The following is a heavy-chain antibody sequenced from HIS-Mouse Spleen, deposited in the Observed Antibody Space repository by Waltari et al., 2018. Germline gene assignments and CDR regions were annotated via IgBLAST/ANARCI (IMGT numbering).Heavy chain of an antibody. D-gene: IGHD3-16*01. CDR2: ISWDGGST. J-gene: IGHJ3*02. CDR1: GFTFDDYT. V-gene: IGHV3-43*01. Sequence: EVQLVESGGVVVQPGGSLRLSCAASGFTFDDYTMHWVRQAPGKGLELVSLISWDGGSTYYADSVKGRFTISRDNSKNSLYLQMNSLRTEDTALYYCAKDIQGEGAFDIWGQGTMVTVSS. CDR3: AKDIQGEGAFDI.